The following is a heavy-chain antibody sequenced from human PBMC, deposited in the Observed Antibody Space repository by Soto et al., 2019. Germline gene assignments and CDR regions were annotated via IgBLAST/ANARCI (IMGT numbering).Heavy chain of an antibody. J-gene: IGHJ4*02. CDR2: ISGSGGST. D-gene: IGHD2-2*02. CDR1: GFTFSSYA. CDR3: AKSLRNGAQDIVVVPAAICFDY. V-gene: IGHV3-23*01. Sequence: GGSLRLSCAASGFTFSSYAMSWVRQAPGKGLEWVSAISGSGGSTYYADSVKGRFTISRDNSKNTLYLQMNSLRAEDTAVYYCAKSLRNGAQDIVVVPAAICFDYWGQGTLVTVSS.